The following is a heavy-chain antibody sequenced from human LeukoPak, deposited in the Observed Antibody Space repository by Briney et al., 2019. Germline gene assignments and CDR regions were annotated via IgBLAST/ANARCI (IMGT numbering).Heavy chain of an antibody. V-gene: IGHV3-72*01. CDR1: GFTFSGYY. J-gene: IGHJ4*02. Sequence: PGGSLRLSCAASGFTFSGYYIDWVRQAPGKGLEWVGRTRNKANSYTTEYAASVKGRFTISRDDSKNSLFLQMNSLITEDTALYYCARSYSHHGVQCYLDYWGLGTLVTVSS. D-gene: IGHD5-18*01. CDR3: ARSYSHHGVQCYLDY. CDR2: TRNKANSYTT.